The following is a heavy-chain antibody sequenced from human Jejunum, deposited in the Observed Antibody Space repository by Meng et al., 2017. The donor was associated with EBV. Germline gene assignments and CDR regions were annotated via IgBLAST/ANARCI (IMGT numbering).Heavy chain of an antibody. D-gene: IGHD6-25*01. J-gene: IGHJ4*02. CDR2: INTDASTT. CDR1: GFTFRDYW. Sequence: VQLGGSGGLCFCRGGSLRLSCATSGFTFRDYWMDWVRQGLGKGLVWVSRINTDASTTNYADSVKGRFTISRDNAENTLFLQMNSLKAEDTAVYYCTRAGSYRHDYWGQGTLVTVSS. CDR3: TRAGSYRHDY. V-gene: IGHV3-74*01.